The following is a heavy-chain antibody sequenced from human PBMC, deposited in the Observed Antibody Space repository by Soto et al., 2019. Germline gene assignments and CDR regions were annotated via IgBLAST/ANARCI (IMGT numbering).Heavy chain of an antibody. D-gene: IGHD3-9*01. CDR3: AKHYDILTGYYTGYYYYYMDV. CDR1: GFTFSNYA. Sequence: EVQLLESGGGLVQPGGSLRLSCAASGFTFSNYAMSWVRQAPGKGLEWVSAISNYGGSTYYADSVTGRFTISRDSSKNTLYLQTNSLRAEDTAVYYCAKHYDILTGYYTGYYYYYMDVWGKGTTVTVSS. CDR2: ISNYGGST. J-gene: IGHJ6*03. V-gene: IGHV3-23*01.